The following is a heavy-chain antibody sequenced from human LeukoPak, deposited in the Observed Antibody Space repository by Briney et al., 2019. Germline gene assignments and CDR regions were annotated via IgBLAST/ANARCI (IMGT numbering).Heavy chain of an antibody. CDR3: ARDAGRRDDY. CDR2: IRYDGSNK. J-gene: IGHJ4*02. V-gene: IGHV3-30*02. CDR1: GFTFSSYG. D-gene: IGHD1-1*01. Sequence: GGSLRLSCAASGFTFSSYGMHWVRQAPGKGLEWVALIRYDGSNKYYADSVKGRFTISRDNAKNSLYLQMNSLRAEDTAVYYCARDAGRRDDYWGQGTLVTVSS.